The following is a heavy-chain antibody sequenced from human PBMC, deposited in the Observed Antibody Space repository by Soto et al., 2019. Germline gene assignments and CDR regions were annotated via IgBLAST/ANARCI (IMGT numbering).Heavy chain of an antibody. CDR1: GGSISSRSYY. CDR2: VYYSGST. Sequence: PSETLSLTCTVSGGSISSRSYYWGWIRQPPGKGLEWIGNVYYSGSTYYNPSLKSRATISVDTSKNEFSLKMSSVTAADTAVYYCTSKFGQLLADAFDIWGQGTMVTVSS. CDR3: TSKFGQLLADAFDI. V-gene: IGHV4-39*07. J-gene: IGHJ3*02. D-gene: IGHD3-10*01.